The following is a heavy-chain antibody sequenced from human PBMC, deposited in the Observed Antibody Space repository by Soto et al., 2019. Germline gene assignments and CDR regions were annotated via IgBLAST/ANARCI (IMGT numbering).Heavy chain of an antibody. CDR1: GFTFSNAW. J-gene: IGHJ1*01. V-gene: IGHV3-15*01. CDR2: IKSKTDGGTT. Sequence: GESLKISCAASGFTFSNAWMSWVRQAPGKGLEWVGRIKSKTDGGTTDYAAPVKGRFTISRDDSKNTLYLQMNSLKTEDTAVYYCTTRRKMDYDFWSGYYSLQHWGQGTLVTVSS. D-gene: IGHD3-3*01. CDR3: TTRRKMDYDFWSGYYSLQH.